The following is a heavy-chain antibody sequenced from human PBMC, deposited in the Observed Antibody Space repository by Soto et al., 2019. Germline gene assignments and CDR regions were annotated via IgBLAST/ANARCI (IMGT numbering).Heavy chain of an antibody. J-gene: IGHJ4*02. CDR3: ASPRQGNYDFLSGYYALDY. V-gene: IGHV4-39*01. D-gene: IGHD3-3*01. Sequence: PSETLSVTGTVSGSSIRSSRSYWGWFLQPPRKWLEWSVSFYYTGGTYSTYYNPSLKSRVTISVDTSKSQFSLNLRSVTAADTAVYYCASPRQGNYDFLSGYYALDYWGQGTLVTVSS. CDR2: FYYTGGT. CDR1: GSSIRSSRSY.